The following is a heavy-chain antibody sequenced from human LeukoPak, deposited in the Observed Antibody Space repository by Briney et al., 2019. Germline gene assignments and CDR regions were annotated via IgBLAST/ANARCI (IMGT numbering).Heavy chain of an antibody. Sequence: ASVKVSCKASGGTFSSYAISWVRQAPGQGLEWMGWISAYNGNTNYAQKLQGRVTMTTDTSTSTAYMELRSLRSDDTAVYYCARDAPLDYYDSSGYFDYWGQGTLVTVSS. CDR1: GGTFSSYA. CDR3: ARDAPLDYYDSSGYFDY. J-gene: IGHJ4*02. V-gene: IGHV1-18*01. D-gene: IGHD3-22*01. CDR2: ISAYNGNT.